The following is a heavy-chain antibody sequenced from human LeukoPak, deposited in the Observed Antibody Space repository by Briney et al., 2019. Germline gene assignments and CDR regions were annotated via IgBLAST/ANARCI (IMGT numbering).Heavy chain of an antibody. J-gene: IGHJ4*02. CDR2: IIWNGVSS. D-gene: IGHD5-18*01. Sequence: GGSLRLSCAASGFTFDDYSMSWVRQPPGKGLEWVSGIIWNGVSSGYADSVKGRFTISRDNPKNSLYLQMNSLRAEDTALYYCARDNTGGYSYGSFDYWGQGTLVTVSS. V-gene: IGHV3-20*04. CDR3: ARDNTGGYSYGSFDY. CDR1: GFTFDDYS.